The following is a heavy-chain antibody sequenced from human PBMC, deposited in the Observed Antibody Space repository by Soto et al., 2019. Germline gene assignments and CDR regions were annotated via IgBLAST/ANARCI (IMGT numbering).Heavy chain of an antibody. D-gene: IGHD2-15*01. J-gene: IGHJ6*02. CDR1: GFTVSSNY. V-gene: IGHV3-53*01. CDR2: IYSGGST. CDR3: ARDPFVVVGPLRYNYYYGMDV. Sequence: EVQLVESGGGLIQPGGSLRLSCAASGFTVSSNYMSWVRQAPGKGLEWVSVIYSGGSTYYADSVKGRFTISRDNSKNTMYLQMNSLRAEDTAVYYCARDPFVVVGPLRYNYYYGMDVWGQGTTVTFSS.